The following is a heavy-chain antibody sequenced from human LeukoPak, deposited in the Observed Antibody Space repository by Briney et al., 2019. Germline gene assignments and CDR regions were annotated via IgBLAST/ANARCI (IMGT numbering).Heavy chain of an antibody. V-gene: IGHV4-4*07. CDR1: GGSISRYY. J-gene: IGHJ5*02. CDR3: AREESGSIFRRFDP. Sequence: SETLSLTCTVSGGSISRYYWSWIRQPAGKGLEWIGRIYTSESTNYNPSPKSRVTMSVDTSRNQFSLNLSSVTAADTAVYYCAREESGSIFRRFDPWGQGTLVTVSS. CDR2: IYTSEST. D-gene: IGHD3-3*01.